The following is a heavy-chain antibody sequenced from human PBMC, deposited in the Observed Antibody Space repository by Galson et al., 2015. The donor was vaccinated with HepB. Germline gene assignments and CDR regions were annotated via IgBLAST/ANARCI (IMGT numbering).Heavy chain of an antibody. V-gene: IGHV3-23*01. Sequence: SRRLSCAASGFTFSSYAMSWVRQAPGKGLEWVSAISGSGGSTYYADSVKGRFTISRDNSKNTLYLQMNSLRAEDTAVYYCAKDLRGIGYYYGSGTLTMDVWGQGTTVTVSS. D-gene: IGHD3-10*01. CDR2: ISGSGGST. CDR1: GFTFSSYA. CDR3: AKDLRGIGYYYGSGTLTMDV. J-gene: IGHJ6*02.